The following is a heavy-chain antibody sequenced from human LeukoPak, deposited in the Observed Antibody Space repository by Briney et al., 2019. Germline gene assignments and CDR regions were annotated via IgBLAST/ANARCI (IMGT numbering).Heavy chain of an antibody. CDR2: ILPIFRMT. CDR1: GGTFRNYP. V-gene: IGHV1-69*13. D-gene: IGHD6-13*01. J-gene: IGHJ3*02. CDR3: ASRSIAASGPENTFDI. Sequence: SVKVSCKASGGTFRNYPISWVRQAPGQGLEWMGGILPIFRMTNYAEKFQGRVTITADESTTTAYLELNSLRSEDTAVYYCASRSIAASGPENTFDIWGQGTMVTVSS.